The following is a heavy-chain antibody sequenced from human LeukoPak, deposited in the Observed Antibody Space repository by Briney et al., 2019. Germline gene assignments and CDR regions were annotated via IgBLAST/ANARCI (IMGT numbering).Heavy chain of an antibody. CDR3: ATGHSYGYDY. CDR1: EFTFSHFA. Sequence: GGSLRLSCAVSEFTFSHFAMHWVRQPPGKGLVWVALVKGDGRTTIYADSVRGRFTISRDNAKNTLYLQMNSLRADDSGVYYCATGHSYGYDYWGQGVLVTVSS. D-gene: IGHD5-18*01. J-gene: IGHJ4*02. CDR2: VKGDGRTT. V-gene: IGHV3-74*01.